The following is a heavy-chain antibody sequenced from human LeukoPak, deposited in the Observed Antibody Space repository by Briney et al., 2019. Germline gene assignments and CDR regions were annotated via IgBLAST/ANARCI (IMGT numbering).Heavy chain of an antibody. V-gene: IGHV4-34*01. CDR2: INHSGST. CDR1: GFTFSSYS. CDR3: ARGSRRAARCFDY. Sequence: GSLRLSCAASGFTFSSYSMNWVRQPPGKGLEWIGEINHSGSTNYNPSLKSRVTISVDTSKNQFSLKLSSVTAADTAVYYCARGSRRAARCFDYWGQGTLVTVSS. J-gene: IGHJ4*02. D-gene: IGHD6-6*01.